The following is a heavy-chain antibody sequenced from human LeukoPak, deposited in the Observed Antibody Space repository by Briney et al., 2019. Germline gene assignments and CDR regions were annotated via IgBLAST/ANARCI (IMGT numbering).Heavy chain of an antibody. CDR2: ISYDGNNY. D-gene: IGHD2-2*01. V-gene: IGHV3-30-3*01. Sequence: PGGSLRLSCAASGFTFSDYAMHWVRQAPGKGLEWVAFISYDGNNYYYADSVKGRFTSSRDNSKNTLYLQMNSLRAEDTAVYYCAKDPDDIVVVPAAREDYFDYWGQGTLVTVSS. J-gene: IGHJ4*02. CDR1: GFTFSDYA. CDR3: AKDPDDIVVVPAAREDYFDY.